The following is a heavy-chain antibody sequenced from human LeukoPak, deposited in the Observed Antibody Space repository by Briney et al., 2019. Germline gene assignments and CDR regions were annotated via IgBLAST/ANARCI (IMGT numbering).Heavy chain of an antibody. CDR3: ARDRYSSSWYGMDV. J-gene: IGHJ6*02. CDR1: GYTFTAYS. Sequence: GSLKVSCKASGYTFTAYSIHWVRQAPGQRLEWLGWINPNSGGPNYAQKFRGRVTMTRDTSISTVYMDLSRLTSDDTAVYYCARDRYSSSWYGMDVWGQGTTVTVSS. CDR2: INPNSGGP. V-gene: IGHV1-2*02. D-gene: IGHD6-13*01.